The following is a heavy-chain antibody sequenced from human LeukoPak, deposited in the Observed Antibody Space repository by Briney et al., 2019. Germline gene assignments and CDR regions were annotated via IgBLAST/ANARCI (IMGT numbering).Heavy chain of an antibody. Sequence: PSETLSLTCTVSGGSISSYYWSWIRQPPGKGLEWIGYIYYSGSTNYNPSLMSRVTISVDTSKNQFSLKLSSVTAADTAVYYCARHLRYCSGGSCYSDAFDIWGQGTMVTVSS. V-gene: IGHV4-59*08. CDR2: IYYSGST. J-gene: IGHJ3*02. CDR3: ARHLRYCSGGSCYSDAFDI. CDR1: GGSISSYY. D-gene: IGHD2-15*01.